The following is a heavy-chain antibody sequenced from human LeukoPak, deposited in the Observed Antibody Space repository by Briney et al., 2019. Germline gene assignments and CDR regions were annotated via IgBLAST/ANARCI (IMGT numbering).Heavy chain of an antibody. V-gene: IGHV1-18*04. CDR1: GYTFTSYG. CDR2: ISAYNGNT. Sequence: GASVKVSCKASGYTFTSYGISWVRQAPGQGLEWMGRISAYNGNTNYAQKLQGRVTMTTDTSTSTAYMELRSLRSDDTAVYYCARNRWGQQLVGWDRYYYYGMDVWGKGTTVTVSS. J-gene: IGHJ6*04. D-gene: IGHD6-13*01. CDR3: ARNRWGQQLVGWDRYYYYGMDV.